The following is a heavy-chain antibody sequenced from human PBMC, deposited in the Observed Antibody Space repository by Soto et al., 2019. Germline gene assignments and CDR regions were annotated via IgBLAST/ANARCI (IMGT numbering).Heavy chain of an antibody. D-gene: IGHD1-7*01. CDR2: SFYSGST. V-gene: IGHV4-30-4*01. J-gene: IGHJ4*02. CDR1: AGSMSIGDYY. Sequence: QVQLQESGPGLVKPLQTLSLTCTVSAGSMSIGDYYWCWIRQPPGKGLGWTGYSFYSGSTYYNPSLKSRVIISVDTSKNQSSLKLSSVTAADTAVYYCAAPRGNSDYWGQGALVTVSS. CDR3: AAPRGNSDY.